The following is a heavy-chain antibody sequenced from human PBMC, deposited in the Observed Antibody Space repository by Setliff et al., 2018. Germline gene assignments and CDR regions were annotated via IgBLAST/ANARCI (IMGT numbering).Heavy chain of an antibody. CDR2: IFYSGRT. CDR1: GVSIANINYY. J-gene: IGHJ4*02. D-gene: IGHD3-16*01. V-gene: IGHV4-39*01. Sequence: KTSETLSLTCNVSGVSIANINYYWGLIRQPPGKGLEWIGSIFYSGRTFYNPSLKSRVTISVDTSKNQFSLTLSSVTAADTAVYYCARLPNYVWGSPVDYWGQGTLVTVSS. CDR3: ARLPNYVWGSPVDY.